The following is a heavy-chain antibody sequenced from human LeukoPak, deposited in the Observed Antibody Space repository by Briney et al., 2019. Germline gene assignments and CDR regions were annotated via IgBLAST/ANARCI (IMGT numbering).Heavy chain of an antibody. CDR3: AKEFYDYVWGSFDY. Sequence: PGGSLRLSCAASGFTFSSYEMNWVRQAPGKGLEWVSAISGSGGSTYYADSVKGRFTISRDNSKNTLYLQMNSLRAEDTAVYYCAKEFYDYVWGSFDYWGQGTLVTVSS. D-gene: IGHD3-16*01. CDR2: ISGSGGST. CDR1: GFTFSSYE. V-gene: IGHV3-23*01. J-gene: IGHJ4*02.